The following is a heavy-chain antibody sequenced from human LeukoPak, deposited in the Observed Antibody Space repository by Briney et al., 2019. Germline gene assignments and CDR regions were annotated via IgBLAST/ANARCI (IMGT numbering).Heavy chain of an antibody. Sequence: SETLSLTCAVYGGSFSGYYWSWIRQPPGKGLEWIGEINHSGSTNYNPSLKSRVTISVDTSKNQLSLKLSSVTAADTAVYYCARALHIVVVVAATSWFDPWGQGTLVTVSS. J-gene: IGHJ5*02. CDR1: GGSFSGYY. CDR2: INHSGST. CDR3: ARALHIVVVVAATSWFDP. D-gene: IGHD2-15*01. V-gene: IGHV4-34*01.